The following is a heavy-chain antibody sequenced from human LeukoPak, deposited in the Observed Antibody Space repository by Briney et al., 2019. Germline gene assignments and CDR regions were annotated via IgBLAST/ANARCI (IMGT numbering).Heavy chain of an antibody. CDR3: ARGGQWSKFYFDN. J-gene: IGHJ4*02. D-gene: IGHD2-15*01. CDR1: GGSVSSYY. V-gene: IGHV4-59*02. Sequence: TSETLSLTCSVSGGSVSSYYWSWIRQSPRKGLEWTGYIHDSGSTNYNPSLKSRVTISVDTSKNQFSLKLRSVTAADTAVYYCARGGQWSKFYFDNWGQGTLVTVSS. CDR2: IHDSGST.